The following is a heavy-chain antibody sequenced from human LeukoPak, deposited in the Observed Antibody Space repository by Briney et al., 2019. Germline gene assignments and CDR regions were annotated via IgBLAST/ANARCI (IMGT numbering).Heavy chain of an antibody. D-gene: IGHD3-22*01. V-gene: IGHV3-30-3*01. CDR2: ISYDGSNK. CDR3: ARDEDSSGYYYGYFQH. Sequence: GGSLRLSCAASGFTFSSYAMHWVRQAPGKGLEWVAVISYDGSNKYYADSVKGRFTISRDNSKNTLYLQMNSLRAEDTAAYYCARDEDSSGYYYGYFQHWGQGTLVTVSS. J-gene: IGHJ1*01. CDR1: GFTFSSYA.